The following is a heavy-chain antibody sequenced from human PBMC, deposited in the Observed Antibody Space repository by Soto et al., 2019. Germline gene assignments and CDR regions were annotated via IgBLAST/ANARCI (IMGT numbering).Heavy chain of an antibody. J-gene: IGHJ4*02. V-gene: IGHV4-38-2*01. CDR1: GYSISSGYY. CDR2: IYHSGTT. CDR3: ARSLLTSSWYVAY. D-gene: IGHD6-13*01. Sequence: NPSETLSLTCAVSGYSISSGYYWSFIRQPPGKGPEWIGSIYHSGTTYYNPSLKSRVTISIDTSKNQFSLNLTSLTATDTAVYFCARSLLTSSWYVAYWGQGTPVTVSS.